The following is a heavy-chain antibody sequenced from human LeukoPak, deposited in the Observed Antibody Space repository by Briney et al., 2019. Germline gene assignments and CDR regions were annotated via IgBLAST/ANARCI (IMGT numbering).Heavy chain of an antibody. J-gene: IGHJ4*02. CDR1: GYTFTGYY. Sequence: ASVKVSCKASGYTFTGYYMHWVRQAPGQGLEWMAWINPNSSDTNYAQKFQGRVTMTRDTSISTAYMELTRLRSDDTAVYYCARDLPATGVDWGQGTLVTVSS. D-gene: IGHD1-1*01. V-gene: IGHV1-2*02. CDR2: INPNSSDT. CDR3: ARDLPATGVD.